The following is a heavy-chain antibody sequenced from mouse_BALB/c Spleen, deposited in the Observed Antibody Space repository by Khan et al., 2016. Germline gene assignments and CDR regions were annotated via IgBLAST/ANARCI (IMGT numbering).Heavy chain of an antibody. CDR3: AKDSTTYCFDY. CDR1: GYTFTNYG. V-gene: IGHV9-3*02. J-gene: IGHJ2*01. Sequence: QIQLVQSGPELKKPGETVKISCKASGYTFTNYGMNWVKQAPGKGLKWMGWINTNTGEPTYADEFKGRFALSSETSASTAYLQINNLKNEDTASYFSAKDSTTYCFDYWGQGTTLTVSS. CDR2: INTNTGEP. D-gene: IGHD2-5*01.